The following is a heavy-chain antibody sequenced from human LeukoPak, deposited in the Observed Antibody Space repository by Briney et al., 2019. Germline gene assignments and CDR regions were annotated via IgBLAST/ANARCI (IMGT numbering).Heavy chain of an antibody. Sequence: ASETLSLTCTVSGGSISSGSYYWSWIRQPAGKGLEWIGRIYTSGSTNYNPSLKSRVTISVDTSKNQFSLKLSSVTAADTAVYYCARGRGYYDSSGYLYLSVFDYWGQGTLVTVSS. J-gene: IGHJ4*02. D-gene: IGHD3-22*01. CDR2: IYTSGST. CDR1: GGSISSGSYY. CDR3: ARGRGYYDSSGYLYLSVFDY. V-gene: IGHV4-61*02.